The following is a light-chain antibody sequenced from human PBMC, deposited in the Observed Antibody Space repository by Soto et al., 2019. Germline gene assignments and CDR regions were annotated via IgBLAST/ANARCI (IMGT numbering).Light chain of an antibody. V-gene: IGKV1-33*01. CDR1: QAISHH. CDR2: DAY. Sequence: DIHMTQSPSSLSASVGDTVTITCQASQAISHHLNWYQHKPGKAPTLLIYDAYNLETRVPSRFSGRVPGTDFTFTVSSLQPDDIATYFFQQYDDLPPTFGPWTKVD. J-gene: IGKJ3*01. CDR3: QQYDDLPPT.